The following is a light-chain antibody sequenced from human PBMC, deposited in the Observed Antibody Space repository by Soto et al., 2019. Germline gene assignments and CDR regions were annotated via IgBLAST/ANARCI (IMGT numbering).Light chain of an antibody. CDR1: ISDVGGNNY. V-gene: IGLV2-14*01. CDR3: SSYTSSGTWV. CDR2: EVR. Sequence: QPVLTQPASVSGSPGQSTTISCSGTISDVGGNNYVSWYQHHPGKAPKVIIYEVRKWPSGVSNRFSGSKSGNTASLTISGLQAEDEADYYCSSYTSSGTWVFGGGTKVTVL. J-gene: IGLJ3*02.